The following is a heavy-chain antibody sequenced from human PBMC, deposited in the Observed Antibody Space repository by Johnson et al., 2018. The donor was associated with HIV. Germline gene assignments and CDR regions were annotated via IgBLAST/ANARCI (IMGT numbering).Heavy chain of an antibody. D-gene: IGHD2-2*01. CDR2: IGTAGDT. Sequence: VPLVESGGGLVKSGGSLRLSCAASGFTFSDHYMDWVRQATGKGLEWVSAIGTAGDTYYPGSVKGRFTISRENAKNSLYLQMNSLRAGDTAVYYCARQVYCSSTSCSSAFDIWGQGTVVTVSS. CDR1: GFTFSDHY. CDR3: ARQVYCSSTSCSSAFDI. J-gene: IGHJ3*02. V-gene: IGHV3-13*01.